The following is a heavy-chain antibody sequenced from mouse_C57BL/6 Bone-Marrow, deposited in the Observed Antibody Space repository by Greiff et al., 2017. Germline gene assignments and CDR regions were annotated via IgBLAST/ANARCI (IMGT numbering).Heavy chain of an antibody. D-gene: IGHD1-1*01. J-gene: IGHJ2*01. CDR2: INPNYGTT. CDR1: GYSFTDYN. CDR3: AIYYYGSSWVDY. V-gene: IGHV1-39*01. Sequence: EVKLVESGPELVKPGASVKISCKASGYSFTDYNMNWVKQSNGKSLEWIGVINPNYGTTSYNQKFKGKATSTVDQSSSTAYMQLNSLTSEDSAVYYCAIYYYGSSWVDYWGQGTTLTVSS.